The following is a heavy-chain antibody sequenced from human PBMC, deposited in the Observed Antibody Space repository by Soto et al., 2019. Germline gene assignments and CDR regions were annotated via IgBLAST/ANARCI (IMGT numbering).Heavy chain of an antibody. CDR1: GFTFRSYV. J-gene: IGHJ4*02. V-gene: IGHV3-30*03. Sequence: QVQLVESGGGVVQPGTSLRLSCVGSGFTFRSYVIHWVRQAPGKGLEWVALTSYDGSNNFYGDSVKGRFTISRHNFRNTVELQMDSLTLEDTALYYCARWGTTGGLDVWGQGTLVSVSS. D-gene: IGHD3-16*01. CDR2: TSYDGSNN. CDR3: ARWGTTGGLDV.